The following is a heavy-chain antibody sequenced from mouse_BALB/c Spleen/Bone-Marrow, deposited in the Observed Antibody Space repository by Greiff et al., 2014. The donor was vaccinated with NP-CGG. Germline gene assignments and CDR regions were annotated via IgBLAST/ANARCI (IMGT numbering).Heavy chain of an antibody. D-gene: IGHD4-1*02. CDR2: IWAGGST. V-gene: IGHV2-9*02. CDR1: GFSLTNYG. J-gene: IGHJ4*01. CDR3: ASTGAGAMDY. Sequence: VKLVESGPGLVAPSQSLSITCTVSGFSLTNYGIHWVRQPPGKGLEWLGVIWAGGSTNYNSALMSRLSITKDNSKSQVFLKINSLQTDDTAMYYCASTGAGAMDYWGQGTSVTVSS.